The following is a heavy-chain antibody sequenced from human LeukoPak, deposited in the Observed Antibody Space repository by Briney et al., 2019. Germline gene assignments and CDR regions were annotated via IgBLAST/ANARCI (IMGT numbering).Heavy chain of an antibody. CDR1: GYTFTSYA. V-gene: IGHV1-3*01. J-gene: IGHJ4*02. CDR2: INAGNGNT. D-gene: IGHD4-23*01. CDR3: AREHPNGGGLLGDY. Sequence: WASVKVSCKASGYTFTSYAMHWVRQAPGQRLEWMGWINAGNGNTKYSQKFQGRVTITRDTSASTAYMELSSLRSEDTAVYYCAREHPNGGGLLGDYWGQGTLVTVSS.